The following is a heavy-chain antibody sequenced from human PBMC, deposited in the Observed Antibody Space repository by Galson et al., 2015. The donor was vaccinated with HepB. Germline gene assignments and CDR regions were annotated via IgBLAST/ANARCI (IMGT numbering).Heavy chain of an antibody. CDR2: IYYSGST. CDR3: ARFDYGGTYFAY. Sequence: LSLTCTVSGGSISSYYWSWIRQPPGKGLEWIGYIYYSGSTNYNPSLKSRVTISVDTSKNQFSLKLSSVTAADTAVYYCARFDYGGTYFAYWGQGTLVTVSS. J-gene: IGHJ4*02. D-gene: IGHD4-23*01. CDR1: GGSISSYY. V-gene: IGHV4-59*01.